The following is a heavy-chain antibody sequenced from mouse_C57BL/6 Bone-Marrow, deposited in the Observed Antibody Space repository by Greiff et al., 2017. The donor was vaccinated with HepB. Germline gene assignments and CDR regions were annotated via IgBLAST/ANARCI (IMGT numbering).Heavy chain of an antibody. Sequence: EVMLVESGAELVRPGASVKLSCTASGFNIKDDYMHWVKQRPEQGLEWIGWIDPENGDTEYASKFQGKATITADTSSNTAYLQLSSLTSEDTAVYYCTVLYHPIFFAYWGQGTLVTVSA. J-gene: IGHJ3*01. CDR2: IDPENGDT. V-gene: IGHV14-4*01. CDR3: TVLYHPIFFAY. D-gene: IGHD2-12*01. CDR1: GFNIKDDY.